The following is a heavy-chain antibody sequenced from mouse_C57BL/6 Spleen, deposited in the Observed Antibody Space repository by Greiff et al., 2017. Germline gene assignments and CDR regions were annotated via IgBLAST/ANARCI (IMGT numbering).Heavy chain of an antibody. CDR2: ILPGSGST. CDR1: GYTFPGYW. Sequence: VKLQESGAELMKPGASVKLSCKATGYTFPGYWIAWVKQRPGHGLEWIGEILPGSGSTNYNEKFKGNATFTADTSSNTAYMQLSSLRTEDSAIYYCARDTTNFDYWGQGTTLTVSS. V-gene: IGHV1-9*01. D-gene: IGHD1-1*01. J-gene: IGHJ2*01. CDR3: ARDTTNFDY.